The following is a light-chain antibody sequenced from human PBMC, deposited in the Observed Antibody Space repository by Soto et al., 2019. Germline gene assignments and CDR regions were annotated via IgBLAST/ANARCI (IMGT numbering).Light chain of an antibody. Sequence: EMVLTQSPATLSLSPGERATHSCRASQSVRSYLAWYQQKPGQAPRLLIYDASNRATGIPARFSGSGSGTDFTLTISSLEPEDFAVYYCQQRSNWAWTFGQGTKVEIK. CDR2: DAS. CDR1: QSVRSY. CDR3: QQRSNWAWT. J-gene: IGKJ1*01. V-gene: IGKV3-11*01.